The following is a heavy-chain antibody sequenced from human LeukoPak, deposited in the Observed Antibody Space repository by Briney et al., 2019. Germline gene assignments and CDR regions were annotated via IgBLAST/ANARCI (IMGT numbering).Heavy chain of an antibody. CDR2: INPNSGGT. V-gene: IGHV1-2*02. J-gene: IGHJ6*02. Sequence: ASVKVSCKASGYTFTGYYMHWVRQAPGQGLEWMGWINPNSGGTNYAQNLQGRLTMTADTSTTTAYMELRSLRSDDTAVYYCARGGNWNYAMDVWGHGTTVTVSS. D-gene: IGHD2/OR15-2a*01. CDR3: ARGGNWNYAMDV. CDR1: GYTFTGYY.